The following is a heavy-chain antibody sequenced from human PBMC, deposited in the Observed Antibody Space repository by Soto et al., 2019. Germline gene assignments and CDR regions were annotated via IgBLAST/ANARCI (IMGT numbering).Heavy chain of an antibody. D-gene: IGHD6-6*01. J-gene: IGHJ6*02. CDR1: GYTFTGYY. CDR3: ARGPPSAQLAPTEYYYYGMDV. V-gene: IGHV1-2*04. CDR2: INPNSGGT. Sequence: ASVKVSCKASGYTFTGYYMHWVRQAPGQGLEWMGWINPNSGGTNYAQKFQGWVTMTRDTSISTAYMELSRLRSDDTAVYYCARGPPSAQLAPTEYYYYGMDVWGQGTTVTVSS.